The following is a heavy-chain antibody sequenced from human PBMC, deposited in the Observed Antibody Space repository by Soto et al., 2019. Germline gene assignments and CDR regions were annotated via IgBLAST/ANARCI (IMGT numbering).Heavy chain of an antibody. CDR3: ARAPWLYGMVA. D-gene: IGHD5-12*01. CDR2: IHHSGST. CDR1: GDSVSSNSW. V-gene: IGHV4-4*02. Sequence: PSETLSLTCTVSGDSVSSNSWWSWRRQPPGKGLEWSGEIHHSGSTNYNSSLTSRVSISIDKSKNQFSLNLYSVTAADAAVFYCARAPWLYGMVARGHETTV. J-gene: IGHJ6*02.